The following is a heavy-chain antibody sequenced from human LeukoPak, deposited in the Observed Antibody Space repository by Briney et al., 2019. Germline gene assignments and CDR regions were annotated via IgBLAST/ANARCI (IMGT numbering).Heavy chain of an antibody. CDR1: RGSISSGDYY. J-gene: IGHJ3*02. CDR2: IYYSGRT. CDR3: ARESYDFWSGNI. Sequence: SETLSLTCTVSRGSISSGDYYWSWIRQPPGKGLEWIGYIYYSGRTYYNPSLKSRVTISVDTSKNQFSLKLSSVTAADTAVYYCARESYDFWSGNIWGQGTMVTVSS. V-gene: IGHV4-30-4*01. D-gene: IGHD3-3*01.